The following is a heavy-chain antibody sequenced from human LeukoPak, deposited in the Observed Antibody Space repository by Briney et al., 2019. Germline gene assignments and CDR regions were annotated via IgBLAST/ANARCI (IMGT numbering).Heavy chain of an antibody. V-gene: IGHV1-18*01. CDR3: ARGPYYDSSGRRQFDY. CDR1: GYTFTSYG. J-gene: IGHJ4*02. CDR2: ISAYNGNT. Sequence: ASVKVSCKASGYTFTSYGISWVRQAPGQGLEWMGWISAYNGNTNYAQKLQGRVTMTTDTSTSTAYMELRSLRSDDTAVYYCARGPYYDSSGRRQFDYWGQGTLVTVSS. D-gene: IGHD3-22*01.